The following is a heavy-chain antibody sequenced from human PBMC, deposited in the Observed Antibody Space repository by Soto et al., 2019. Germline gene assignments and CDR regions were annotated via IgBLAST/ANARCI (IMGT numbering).Heavy chain of an antibody. V-gene: IGHV3-7*03. CDR3: ASRVPDFAYYGVFDY. D-gene: IGHD3-3*01. CDR2: IKQYGNEK. CDR1: GFTFSGFW. Sequence: AGSLRLSCVASGFTFSGFWMNWVRQTPGKGLEWVANIKQYGNEKNYVDSVKGRFIISRDNVQNSVFLQMNSLTVEDTAMYYCASRVPDFAYYGVFDYWGQGTLVTVSS. J-gene: IGHJ4*02.